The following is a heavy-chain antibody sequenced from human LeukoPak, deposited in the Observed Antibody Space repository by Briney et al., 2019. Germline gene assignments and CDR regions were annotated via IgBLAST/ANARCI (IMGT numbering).Heavy chain of an antibody. CDR1: GGSISSYY. CDR3: ARGAPYGVYYYYYYMDV. CDR2: IYYSGST. D-gene: IGHD3-10*01. V-gene: IGHV4-59*01. Sequence: SETLSLTCTVSGGSISSYYWSWIRQPPGKGLEWIGYIYYSGSTNYNPSLKSRVTISVDTSKNQFSLKLSSVTAADTAVYYCARGAPYGVYYYYYYMDVWGKGTTVTVSS. J-gene: IGHJ6*03.